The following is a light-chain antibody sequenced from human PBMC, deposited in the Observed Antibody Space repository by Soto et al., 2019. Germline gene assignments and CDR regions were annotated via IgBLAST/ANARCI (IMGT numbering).Light chain of an antibody. Sequence: EIVMTQSPATLSVSPGETATLSCRASQSVSSKLAWYQHKVGQAPRLLIYGASTRATGIPARFSGSGSGTEFILTISSLQSEDFAVYYCQEFDKWPLTFGGGAKVEIK. J-gene: IGKJ4*01. CDR2: GAS. V-gene: IGKV3-15*01. CDR3: QEFDKWPLT. CDR1: QSVSSK.